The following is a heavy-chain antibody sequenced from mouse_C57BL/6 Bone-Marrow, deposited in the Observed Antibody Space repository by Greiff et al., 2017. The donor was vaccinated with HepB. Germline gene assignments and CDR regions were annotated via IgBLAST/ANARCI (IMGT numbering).Heavy chain of an antibody. Sequence: QVQLKESGAELARPGASVKLSCKASGYTFTSYGISWVKQRTGQGLEWIGESYPRSGNTYYNEKFKGKATLTADKSSSTAYMELRSLTSEDSAVYFCAREERFYYPGWYFDVWGTGTTVTVSS. V-gene: IGHV1-81*01. CDR1: GYTFTSYG. CDR3: AREERFYYPGWYFDV. D-gene: IGHD1-1*01. J-gene: IGHJ1*03. CDR2: SYPRSGNT.